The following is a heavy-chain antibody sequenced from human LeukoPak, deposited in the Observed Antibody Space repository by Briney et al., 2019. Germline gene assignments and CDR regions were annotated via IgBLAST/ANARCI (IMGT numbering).Heavy chain of an antibody. CDR1: GFTFSTYW. Sequence: GGSLRLSCAASGFTFSTYWMNWVRQAPGQGLEWVANINQYGNEKYYVDSVKGRFTISRDNGKNSLYLEMNSLRAEDTGVYYCATGTEMDRGVIINGHLDYWGQGTLVTASS. CDR2: INQYGNEK. D-gene: IGHD3-10*01. J-gene: IGHJ4*02. CDR3: ATGTEMDRGVIINGHLDY. V-gene: IGHV3-7*01.